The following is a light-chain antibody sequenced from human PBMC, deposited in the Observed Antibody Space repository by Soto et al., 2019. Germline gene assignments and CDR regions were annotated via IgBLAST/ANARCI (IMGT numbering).Light chain of an antibody. CDR1: QTVLYSSNNKNY. CDR3: HQYYSTPNT. Sequence: DIVLTQSPDSLAVALGETATINCKASQTVLYSSNNKNYIAWYQQRPGQPPKVLIYWASTRDSGVPDRFSGRGSGTDFTLTISSLQAEDAALYYCHQYYSTPNTFGQGTKLEIK. CDR2: WAS. J-gene: IGKJ2*01. V-gene: IGKV4-1*01.